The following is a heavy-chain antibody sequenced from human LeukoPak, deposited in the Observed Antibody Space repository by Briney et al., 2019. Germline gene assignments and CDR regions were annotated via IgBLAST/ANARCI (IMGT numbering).Heavy chain of an antibody. CDR3: ARENDRYGRIDY. J-gene: IGHJ4*02. V-gene: IGHV4-59*01. CDR1: GGSISSYY. Sequence: SETLSLTCTVSGGSISSYYWSWVRQPPGKGLEWIGYVSYSGSTDSNPSLTSRVIISIDTSKNQFSLRLSSVTAADTAVYYCARENDRYGRIDYWGQGTQVTVSS. D-gene: IGHD5-18*01. CDR2: VSYSGST.